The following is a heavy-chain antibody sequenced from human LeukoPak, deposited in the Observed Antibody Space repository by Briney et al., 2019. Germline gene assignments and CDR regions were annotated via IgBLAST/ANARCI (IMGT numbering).Heavy chain of an antibody. CDR3: AKVAESYSGYYFFDY. Sequence: GGSLRLSCAASGFTFDDYAMHWVRQAPGKGLEWVSGISWNSGSIGYADSVKGRFTISRDNAKNSLYLQMNSLRAEDTALYYCAKVAESYSGYYFFDYWGQGTLVTVSS. CDR1: GFTFDDYA. V-gene: IGHV3-9*01. J-gene: IGHJ4*02. CDR2: ISWNSGSI. D-gene: IGHD3-22*01.